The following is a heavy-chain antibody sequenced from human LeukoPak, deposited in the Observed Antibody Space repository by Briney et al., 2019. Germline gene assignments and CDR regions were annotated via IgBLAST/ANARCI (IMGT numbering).Heavy chain of an antibody. CDR1: GGSFSGYY. Sequence: SETLSLTCAVYGGSFSGYYWSWIRQRPGKGLEWIGEINHAGSTNYNPSLKSRVTISVDKSKSQFSLELFSVTAADTAVYYCASVPGSYDFWSGYYRSGRYFDYWGRGTPVTVSS. CDR2: INHAGST. D-gene: IGHD3-3*01. J-gene: IGHJ4*02. V-gene: IGHV4-34*01. CDR3: ASVPGSYDFWSGYYRSGRYFDY.